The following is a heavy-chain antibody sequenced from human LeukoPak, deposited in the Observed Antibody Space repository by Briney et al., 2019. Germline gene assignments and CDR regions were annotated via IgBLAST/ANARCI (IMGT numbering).Heavy chain of an antibody. V-gene: IGHV4-59*01. D-gene: IGHD1-26*01. Sequence: SETLSLTCTVSGGSISSYYWSWIRQPPGKGLEWIGYIYYSGSTNYNPSLKSRVTISVDTSKNQFSLKLSSVTAADTAVYYCARDPGVGATVAFDIWGQGTMVTVSS. CDR3: ARDPGVGATVAFDI. J-gene: IGHJ3*02. CDR2: IYYSGST. CDR1: GGSISSYY.